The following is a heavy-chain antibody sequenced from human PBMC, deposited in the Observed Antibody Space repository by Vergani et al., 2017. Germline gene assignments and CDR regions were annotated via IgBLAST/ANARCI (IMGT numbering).Heavy chain of an antibody. Sequence: QVQLVESGGGVVQRGGSLRLSCATSGFTLSNYDMQWIRQGPGKGLEFVAFIQFDGSNQYYADSVKGRFTLSRDFSKNTLYLQMNSLRAGDTAIYYCAKGGWNYWFDSWGQGTLVIVS. V-gene: IGHV3-30*02. D-gene: IGHD1-1*01. CDR3: AKGGWNYWFDS. CDR2: IQFDGSNQ. J-gene: IGHJ5*01. CDR1: GFTLSNYD.